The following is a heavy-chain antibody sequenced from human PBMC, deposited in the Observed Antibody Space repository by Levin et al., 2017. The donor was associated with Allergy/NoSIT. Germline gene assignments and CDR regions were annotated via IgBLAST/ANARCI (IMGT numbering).Heavy chain of an antibody. J-gene: IGHJ6*02. D-gene: IGHD2-8*01. CDR1: GFPFSSYA. CDR2: ISDSGGDT. CDR3: ARVLSQVRYYWYGMDV. Sequence: GGSLRLSCAASGFPFSSYAITWVRQAPGKGLESFSSISDSGGDTYYADSVKGRFTISRDNSKNTLYLQMDRLRAEDTAVYYCARVLSQVRYYWYGMDVWGRGTTVTVSS. V-gene: IGHV3-23*01.